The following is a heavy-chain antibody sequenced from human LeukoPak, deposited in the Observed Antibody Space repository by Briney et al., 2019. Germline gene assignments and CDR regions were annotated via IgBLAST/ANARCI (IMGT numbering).Heavy chain of an antibody. Sequence: GGSLRLSCAASGFTFHDYAMHWVRLPPGKGLEWVSGISWNSSGMGYADSVKGRFTISRDNAKNSLYLQMNSLRPEDTALYYCAKVFYDSDGFYYFGFWGQGTLVTVSS. CDR3: AKVFYDSDGFYYFGF. V-gene: IGHV3-9*01. J-gene: IGHJ4*02. CDR1: GFTFHDYA. CDR2: ISWNSSGM. D-gene: IGHD3-22*01.